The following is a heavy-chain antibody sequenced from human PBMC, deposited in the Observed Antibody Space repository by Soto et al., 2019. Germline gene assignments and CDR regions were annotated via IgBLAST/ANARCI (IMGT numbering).Heavy chain of an antibody. CDR2: IHNSGTS. J-gene: IGHJ5*01. D-gene: IGHD3-22*01. CDR3: ARDFYDSVGYTWFDS. V-gene: IGHV4-59*01. CDR1: GDTSTSYY. Sequence: QVQLQESGPGLVKPSETLLLSCTVSGDTSTSYYWGWIRQAPGKGLEWIGHIHNSGTSTHNPSLNGRVTISIDMSKNQFSLKLTSLTSADTAVYYCARDFYDSVGYTWFDSWSQGTLVTVSS.